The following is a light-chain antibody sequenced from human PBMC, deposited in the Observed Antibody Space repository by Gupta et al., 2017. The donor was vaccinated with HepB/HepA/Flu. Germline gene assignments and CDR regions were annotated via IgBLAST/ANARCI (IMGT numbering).Light chain of an antibody. J-gene: IGKJ4*01. CDR3: QQYSSSPAVT. Sequence: EIVLTQSPGTLSLSPGERATLSCRASQSVTSNYLAWYQQKPGQAPRLLIYGASSRATGIPDRFSGSGSGTDFTLTISRLEPEDFAVYYCQQYSSSPAVTFGGGTKVEIK. V-gene: IGKV3-20*01. CDR1: QSVTSNY. CDR2: GAS.